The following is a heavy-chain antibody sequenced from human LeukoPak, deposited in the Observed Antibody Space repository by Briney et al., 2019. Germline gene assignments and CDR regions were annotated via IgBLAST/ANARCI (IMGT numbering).Heavy chain of an antibody. V-gene: IGHV4-39*01. D-gene: IGHD1-26*01. CDR3: AHFKGGSFDF. CDR1: GGSISSSNYY. CDR2: IYYSGNT. Sequence: SETLSLTCTVSGGSISSSNYYWGWIRQPPGKGLEWIGSIYYSGNTYYNPSLKSRVTISVDTTKNQFSLKLTSVTAADTAVYYCAHFKGGSFDFWGQGTMVTVSS. J-gene: IGHJ3*01.